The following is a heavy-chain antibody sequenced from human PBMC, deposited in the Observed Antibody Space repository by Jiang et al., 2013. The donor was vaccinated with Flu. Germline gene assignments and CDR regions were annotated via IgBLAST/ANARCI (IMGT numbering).Heavy chain of an antibody. CDR2: IYPGDSDT. CDR3: ARQSDYGDSYYYYYGMDV. V-gene: IGHV5-51*01. Sequence: GAEVKKPGESLKISCKGSGYSFTSYWIGWVRQMPGKGLEWMGIIYPGDSDTRYSPSFQGQVTISADKSISTAYLQWSSLKASDTAMYYCARQSDYGDSYYYYYGMDVWGKGITVTVSS. D-gene: IGHD4-17*01. CDR1: GYSFTSYW. J-gene: IGHJ6*04.